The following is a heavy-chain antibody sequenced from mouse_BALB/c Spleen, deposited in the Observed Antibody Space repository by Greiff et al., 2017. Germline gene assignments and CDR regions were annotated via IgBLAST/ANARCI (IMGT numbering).Heavy chain of an antibody. J-gene: IGHJ2*01. CDR2: ISYSGST. CDR3: ARWGGNYPPYYFDY. CDR1: GYSITSYYA. D-gene: IGHD2-1*01. Sequence: DVKLQESGPGLVKPSQSLSLTCTVTGYSITSYYAWNWIRQFPGNKLEWMGYISYSGSTSYNPSLKSRISITRDTSKNQFFLQLNSVTTEDTATYYCARWGGNYPPYYFDYWGQGTTLTVSS. V-gene: IGHV3-2*02.